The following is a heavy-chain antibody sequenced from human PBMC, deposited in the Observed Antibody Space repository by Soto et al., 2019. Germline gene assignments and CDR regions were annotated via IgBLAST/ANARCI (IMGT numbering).Heavy chain of an antibody. CDR1: GFTFSTYA. CDR3: ARMYSSSCDY. J-gene: IGHJ4*02. Sequence: EVQLLESGGDLVQPGGSLRLSCAASGFTFSTYATRWVRQAPGKGLERVSSITGSGDRTYYADSVKGRFTISRDNSQSTLHLQMNSLRAEDTAVYYCARMYSSSCDYWGQGTLVTVSS. V-gene: IGHV3-23*01. D-gene: IGHD6-13*01. CDR2: ITGSGDRT.